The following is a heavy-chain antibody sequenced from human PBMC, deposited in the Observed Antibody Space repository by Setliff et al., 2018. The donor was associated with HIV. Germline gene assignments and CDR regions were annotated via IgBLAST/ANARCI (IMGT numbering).Heavy chain of an antibody. D-gene: IGHD6-6*01. CDR1: GYTFTGYY. Sequence: ASVKVSCKASGYTFTGYYVHWVRQAPGQGLEWVGRINPNSGDTNYAQKFQGRVTMTRDTSISTAYMELSRLRSDDTAVYYCARDPAPSSSASYFQHWGQGTPVTVSS. V-gene: IGHV1-2*06. CDR3: ARDPAPSSSASYFQH. CDR2: INPNSGDT. J-gene: IGHJ1*01.